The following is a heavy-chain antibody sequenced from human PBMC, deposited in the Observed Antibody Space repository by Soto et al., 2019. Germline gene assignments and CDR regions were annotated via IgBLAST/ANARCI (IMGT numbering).Heavy chain of an antibody. V-gene: IGHV4-61*01. CDR1: GGSVSSGSYY. Sequence: QVQLQESGPGLVKPSETLSLTCTVSGGSVSSGSYYWSWIRQPPGKGLEWIGYIYYSGSTNYNPSIKSRVTISVDTSKNQFSLKLSSVTAADTAVYYCARELNNYDSSGAYYFDYWGQGTLVTVSS. D-gene: IGHD3-22*01. CDR3: ARELNNYDSSGAYYFDY. J-gene: IGHJ4*02. CDR2: IYYSGST.